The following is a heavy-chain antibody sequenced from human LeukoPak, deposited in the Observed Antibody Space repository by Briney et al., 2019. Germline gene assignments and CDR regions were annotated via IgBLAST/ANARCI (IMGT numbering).Heavy chain of an antibody. Sequence: SETLSLTCTVSGGSISSSSYYWGWIRQPPGKGLEWIGSIYYSGSTYYNPSLKSRVTISVDTSKNQFSLKLSSVTAADTAVYYCARHYWNDYPLDGNWFDPWGQGTLVTVSS. CDR1: GGSISSSSYY. CDR2: IYYSGST. CDR3: ARHYWNDYPLDGNWFDP. V-gene: IGHV4-39*07. D-gene: IGHD1-1*01. J-gene: IGHJ5*02.